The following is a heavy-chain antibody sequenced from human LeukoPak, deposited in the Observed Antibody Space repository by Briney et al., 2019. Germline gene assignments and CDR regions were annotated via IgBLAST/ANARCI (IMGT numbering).Heavy chain of an antibody. CDR2: ISGSGGST. D-gene: IGHD5-12*01. CDR3: AKVRDIVATIPPNFDY. J-gene: IGHJ4*02. Sequence: GGSLRLSCAASGFTFSSYAMSWVRQAPGKGLEWVSAISGSGGSTYYADSVKGRFTISRDNSKNTLYLQMNSLRAEDTAVYYCAKVRDIVATIPPNFDYWGQGTLVTVSS. V-gene: IGHV3-23*01. CDR1: GFTFSSYA.